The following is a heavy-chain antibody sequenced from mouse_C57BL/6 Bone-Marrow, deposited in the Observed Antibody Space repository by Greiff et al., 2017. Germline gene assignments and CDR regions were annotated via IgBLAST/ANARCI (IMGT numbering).Heavy chain of an antibody. J-gene: IGHJ3*01. Sequence: QVQLQQSGAELVKPGASVKLSCKASGYTFTSYWMHWVKQRPGQGLEWIGMIHPNSGSTNYNEKFKSKATLTVDKSSSTAYMQLSSLTSEDSAVYYCARNFYYSNSWFAYWGQGTLVTVSA. D-gene: IGHD2-5*01. V-gene: IGHV1-64*01. CDR3: ARNFYYSNSWFAY. CDR2: IHPNSGST. CDR1: GYTFTSYW.